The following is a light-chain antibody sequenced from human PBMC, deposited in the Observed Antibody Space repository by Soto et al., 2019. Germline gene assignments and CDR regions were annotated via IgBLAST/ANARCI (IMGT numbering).Light chain of an antibody. CDR3: TSYASGSAYV. V-gene: IGLV2-18*02. CDR1: SSDVGGYNR. J-gene: IGLJ1*01. Sequence: QSALTQPPSVSGSPGQSVAISCTGTSSDVGGYNRVSWYQQAPGKAPKLLIYDVSNRPSGGSTRFSGSKSGNTDSLTISGLQAEAEADYYCTSYASGSAYVFGPGTKVTVL. CDR2: DVS.